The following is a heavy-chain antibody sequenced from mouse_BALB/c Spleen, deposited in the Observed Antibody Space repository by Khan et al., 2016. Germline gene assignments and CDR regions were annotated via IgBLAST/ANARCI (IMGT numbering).Heavy chain of an antibody. CDR1: GYSITSDYA. Sequence: EVQLQESGPGLVKPSQSLSLTCTVTGYSITSDYAWNWIRQFPGNKLEWMGYISYSGSTNYNPSLKSRISITRDTSKNQFFLQLNSVTTEDTATYYCARDYGYYYWYFDVWGAGTMVTVSS. V-gene: IGHV3-2*02. CDR3: ARDYGYYYWYFDV. CDR2: ISYSGST. J-gene: IGHJ1*01. D-gene: IGHD1-2*01.